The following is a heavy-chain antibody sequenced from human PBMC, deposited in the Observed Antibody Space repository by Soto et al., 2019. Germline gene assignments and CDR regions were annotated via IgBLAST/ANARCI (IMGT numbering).Heavy chain of an antibody. D-gene: IGHD6-25*01. V-gene: IGHV3-9*01. CDR3: AKDIRRPPAPEYSSASPGFDS. CDR2: ISWNSGSV. J-gene: IGHJ4*02. CDR1: GFTFDDYS. Sequence: PGGSLRLSCAASGFTFDDYSMYWVRQVPGKGLECVSYISWNSGSVGYADSVKGRYTISRDNAKNSLYLQMNSLRTEDTALYYCAKDIRRPPAPEYSSASPGFDSWGQGTLVTVSS.